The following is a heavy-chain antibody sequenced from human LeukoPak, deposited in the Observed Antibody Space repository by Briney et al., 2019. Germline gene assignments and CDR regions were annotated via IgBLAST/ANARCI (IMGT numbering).Heavy chain of an antibody. CDR1: GFTFSGYS. V-gene: IGHV3-21*01. CDR3: ARDLSRNDILTGYHLGGFDY. J-gene: IGHJ4*02. CDR2: ISSSSSYI. D-gene: IGHD3-9*01. Sequence: GGSLRLSCAASGFTFSGYSMNWVRQAPGKGLEWVSSISSSSSYIYYADSVKGRFTISRDNAKNSLYLQMNSLRAEDTAVYYCARDLSRNDILTGYHLGGFDYWGQGTLVTVSS.